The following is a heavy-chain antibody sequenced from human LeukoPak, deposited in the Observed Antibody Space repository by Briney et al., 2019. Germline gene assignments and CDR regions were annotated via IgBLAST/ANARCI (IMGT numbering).Heavy chain of an antibody. J-gene: IGHJ5*02. CDR1: GGTFSSYA. D-gene: IGHD2-2*01. Sequence: SVQVSCKASGGTFSSYAISWVRQAPGQGLEWMGGIIPIFGTANYAQKFQGRVTITTDESTSTAYMELSSLRSEDTAVYYCARDLVFCSSTSCHQEGPDWFDPWGQGTLVTVSS. CDR2: IIPIFGTA. V-gene: IGHV1-69*05. CDR3: ARDLVFCSSTSCHQEGPDWFDP.